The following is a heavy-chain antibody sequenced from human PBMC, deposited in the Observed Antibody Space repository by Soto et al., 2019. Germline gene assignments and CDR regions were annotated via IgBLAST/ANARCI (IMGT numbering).Heavy chain of an antibody. CDR1: GFTFSSYG. CDR2: ISYDGKVA. CDR3: AKEGPITNWYFDY. Sequence: QVPLVESGGGVVQPGRSLRLSCAASGFTFSSYGMHWVRQAPGKGLEGVTVISYDGKVAYYADSVKGRFTISRDNSKNTLYLQMNSMRTEDTAMYYCAKEGPITNWYFDYWGQGTLVTVSS. V-gene: IGHV3-30*18. J-gene: IGHJ4*02. D-gene: IGHD1-1*01.